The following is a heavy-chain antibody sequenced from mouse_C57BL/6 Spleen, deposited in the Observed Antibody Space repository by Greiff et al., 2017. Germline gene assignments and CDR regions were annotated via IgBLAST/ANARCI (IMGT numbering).Heavy chain of an antibody. D-gene: IGHD1-1*01. V-gene: IGHV1-54*01. CDR3: ARYGSSDWYFDV. CDR1: GYAFTNYL. J-gene: IGHJ1*03. CDR2: INPGSGGK. Sequence: VQLQQSGAELVRPGTSVQVSCKASGYAFTNYLIEWVKQRTGQGLEWIGVINPGSGGKNYNEKFKGKATLTADKSSSTAYMQLSSLTSEDSAVYFCARYGSSDWYFDVGGTGTTVTVSS.